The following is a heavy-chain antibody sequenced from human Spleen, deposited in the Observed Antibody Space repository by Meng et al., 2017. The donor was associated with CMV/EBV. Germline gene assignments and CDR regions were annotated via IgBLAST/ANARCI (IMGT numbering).Heavy chain of an antibody. Sequence: GGSLRLSCAASGFTFSSYAMSWVRQAPGKGLEWVSVIYSGGSTTYYADSVKGRFTISRDNAKNTLYLQMNSLRAEDTAVYYCAKDLLPYYYYGMDVWGQGTTVTVSS. CDR1: GFTFSSYA. J-gene: IGHJ6*02. CDR3: AKDLLPYYYYGMDV. V-gene: IGHV3-23*03. CDR2: IYSGGSTT.